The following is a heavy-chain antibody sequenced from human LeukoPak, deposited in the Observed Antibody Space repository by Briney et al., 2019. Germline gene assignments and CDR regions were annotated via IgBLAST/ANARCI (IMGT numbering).Heavy chain of an antibody. CDR3: ARARTSWHGASIDY. V-gene: IGHV3-30*03. CDR2: ISYNGVNK. D-gene: IGHD1-14*01. Sequence: GRSLRLSCTASGFNFSGHAMHWVRQTPGKGLEWVAVISYNGVNKNYGDSVTGRFTISRDSSRNTVYGQMDSLRSEDTAVYYCARARTSWHGASIDYWGQGTLVTVSS. CDR1: GFNFSGHA. J-gene: IGHJ4*02.